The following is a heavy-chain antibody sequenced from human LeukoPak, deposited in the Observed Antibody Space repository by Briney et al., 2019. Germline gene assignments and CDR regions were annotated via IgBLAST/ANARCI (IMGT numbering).Heavy chain of an antibody. Sequence: SVKVSCKASGGTFSSYAISWVRQAPGQGLERMGGIIPIFGTANYAQKFQGRVTITADESTSTAYMELSSLRSEDTAVYYCARGPSIAEYFQHWGQGTLVTVSS. CDR1: GGTFSSYA. CDR2: IIPIFGTA. J-gene: IGHJ1*01. CDR3: ARGPSIAEYFQH. V-gene: IGHV1-69*13. D-gene: IGHD2-21*01.